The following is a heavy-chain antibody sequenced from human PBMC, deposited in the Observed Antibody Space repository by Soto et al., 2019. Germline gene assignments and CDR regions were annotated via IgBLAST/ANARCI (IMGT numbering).Heavy chain of an antibody. CDR2: ISGSSDFL. J-gene: IGHJ3*02. V-gene: IGHV3-21*01. Sequence: VGSLRLSCAASGFTFSNSIINWVRQAPGQGLEWVSSISGSSDFLYYADSVKGRFTISRDTATNSLYLQMNSLRAEDTAVYYCATSTWYAFDIWGQGTMVTVSS. CDR1: GFTFSNSI. CDR3: ATSTWYAFDI. D-gene: IGHD6-13*01.